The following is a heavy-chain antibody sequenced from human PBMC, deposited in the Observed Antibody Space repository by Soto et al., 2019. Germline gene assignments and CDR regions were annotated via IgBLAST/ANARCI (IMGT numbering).Heavy chain of an antibody. CDR2: IYWYDYK. V-gene: IGHV2-5*01. D-gene: IGHD4-17*01. J-gene: IGHJ4*02. CDR3: AHKGYGDYPLDY. Sequence: QITLKESGPTLVKPTQTLTLTCTFSGFSLSTSGVGVGWIRQPPGKALEWLAVIYWYDYKHYSPSLKSRLTITKDTPKTQVVLTMTNMDPVDTATYYCAHKGYGDYPLDYWGQGTLLIVSS. CDR1: GFSLSTSGVG.